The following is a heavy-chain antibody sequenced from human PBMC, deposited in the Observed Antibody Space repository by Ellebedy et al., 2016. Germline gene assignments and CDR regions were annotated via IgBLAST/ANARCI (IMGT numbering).Heavy chain of an antibody. Sequence: GGSLRLSCAASGFTFSSYDMHWVRQAPGKGLEWVSAIGTAGDTYYPGSVKGRFTISRENAKNSLYLQMNSLRAGDTAVYYCARRGLRYYYYGMDVWGQGTTVTVSS. D-gene: IGHD5-12*01. CDR3: ARRGLRYYYYGMDV. V-gene: IGHV3-13*01. CDR2: IGTAGDT. J-gene: IGHJ6*02. CDR1: GFTFSSYD.